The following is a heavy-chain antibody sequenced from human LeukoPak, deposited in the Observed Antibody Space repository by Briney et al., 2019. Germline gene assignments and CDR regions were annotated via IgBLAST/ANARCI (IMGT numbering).Heavy chain of an antibody. Sequence: ASVKVSCKASGYTFTSYYMHWVRQAPGQGLEWKGIINPSGGSTSYAQKFQGRVTMTRDTSTSTVYMELSSLRSEDTAVYYCARGAPIDYYDSSGYLNYWGQGTLVTVSS. D-gene: IGHD3-22*01. CDR2: INPSGGST. CDR3: ARGAPIDYYDSSGYLNY. V-gene: IGHV1-46*01. J-gene: IGHJ4*02. CDR1: GYTFTSYY.